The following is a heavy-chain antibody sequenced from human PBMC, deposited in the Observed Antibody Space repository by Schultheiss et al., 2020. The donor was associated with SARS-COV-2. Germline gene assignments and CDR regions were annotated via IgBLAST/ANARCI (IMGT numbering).Heavy chain of an antibody. Sequence: SETLSLTCTVSGGSISSYYWSWIRQPAGKGLEWIGRIYTSGSTNYNPSLKSRVTMSVDTSKNQFSLKLSSVTAADTAVYYCARTQHSTVTTIWFDPWGQGTLVTVSS. D-gene: IGHD4-17*01. CDR2: IYTSGST. CDR3: ARTQHSTVTTIWFDP. CDR1: GGSISSYY. J-gene: IGHJ5*02. V-gene: IGHV4-4*07.